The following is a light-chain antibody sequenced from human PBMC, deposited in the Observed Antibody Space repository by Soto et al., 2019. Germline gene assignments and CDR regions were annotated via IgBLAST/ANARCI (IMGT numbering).Light chain of an antibody. CDR3: ASYTTSSTYV. CDR2: DVS. CDR1: SSDVGAFNY. Sequence: QSVLTQPASVSGSPGQSIAISCTGTSSDVGAFNYVSWYQQHPGKAPKFMIFDVSSRPSGVSDRFSGSKSGNTASLTISGLQTEDEADYYCASYTTSSTYVFGTGNKVTVL. V-gene: IGLV2-14*03. J-gene: IGLJ1*01.